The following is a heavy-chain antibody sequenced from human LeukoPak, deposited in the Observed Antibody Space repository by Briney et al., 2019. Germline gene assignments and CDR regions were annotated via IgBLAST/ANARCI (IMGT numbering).Heavy chain of an antibody. V-gene: IGHV3-33*01. Sequence: GGSLRLSCAASGFTFSRYGMHWVRQAPANGLEWVAVIWYDGSKKNYADSVKGRFTISRDNSKNTLNLQMTSLRAEDTAVYYCARVSEDYSSGWYEEYFQYWGQGTLVIVSS. CDR1: GFTFSRYG. CDR2: IWYDGSKK. D-gene: IGHD6-19*01. J-gene: IGHJ1*01. CDR3: ARVSEDYSSGWYEEYFQY.